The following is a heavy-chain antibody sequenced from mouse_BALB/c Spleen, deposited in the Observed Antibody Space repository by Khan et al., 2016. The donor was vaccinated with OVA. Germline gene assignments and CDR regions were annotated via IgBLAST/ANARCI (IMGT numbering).Heavy chain of an antibody. J-gene: IGHJ3*01. D-gene: IGHD1-1*02. V-gene: IGHV1S81*02. CDR1: GYTFTSYY. CDR2: INPNNGGT. CDR3: TRPGYGTFAY. Sequence: QVQLQQSGAELVKPGASVRLSCKASGYTFTSYYLYWVKQRPGQGLEWIGDINPNNGGTNFNEKFRTKATLTVDKSSNTAYMELSRLTSEDSAVYYCTRPGYGTFAYWGQGTLVTVSA.